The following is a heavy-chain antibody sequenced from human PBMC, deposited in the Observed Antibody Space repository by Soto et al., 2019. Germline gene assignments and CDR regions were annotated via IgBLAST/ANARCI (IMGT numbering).Heavy chain of an antibody. J-gene: IGHJ4*02. CDR3: ARWEQPLFDY. CDR1: GFTVSAYT. CDR2: ISSDGNHK. Sequence: QVQLVESGGGVVQPVRSLRLSCAASGFTVSAYTMHWVRQAPGKGLEWVAVISSDGNHKYYTDSVKGRFTISRDTSTNTLYLQMNSLRAEDTAVYYCARWEQPLFDYWGQGTLVTVSS. V-gene: IGHV3-30-3*01. D-gene: IGHD1-26*01.